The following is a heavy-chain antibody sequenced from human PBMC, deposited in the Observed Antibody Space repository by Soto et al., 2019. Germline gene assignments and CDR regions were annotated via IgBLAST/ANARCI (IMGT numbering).Heavy chain of an antibody. Sequence: PGGSLRLSCAASGFTFSSYSMNWVRQAPGKGLEWVSYISSSSSTIYYADSVKGRFTISRDNAKNSLYLQMNSLRAEDTAVYYCASTLYGDYGNYYYYYYMDVWGKGTTVTVSS. V-gene: IGHV3-48*01. CDR3: ASTLYGDYGNYYYYYYMDV. CDR1: GFTFSSYS. CDR2: ISSSSSTI. J-gene: IGHJ6*03. D-gene: IGHD4-17*01.